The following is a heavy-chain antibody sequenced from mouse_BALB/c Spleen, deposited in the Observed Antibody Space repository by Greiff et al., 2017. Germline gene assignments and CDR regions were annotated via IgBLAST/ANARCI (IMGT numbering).Heavy chain of an antibody. CDR1: GFSLTSYG. CDR2: IWAGGST. J-gene: IGHJ3*01. Sequence: VQRVESGPGLVAPSQSLSITCTVSGFSLTSYGVHWVRQPPGKGLEWLGVIWAGGSTNYNSALMSRLSISKDNSKSQVFLKMNSLQTDDTAMYYCARDPSTPTGRFAYWGQGTLVTVSA. V-gene: IGHV2-9*02. CDR3: ARDPSTPTGRFAY. D-gene: IGHD4-1*02.